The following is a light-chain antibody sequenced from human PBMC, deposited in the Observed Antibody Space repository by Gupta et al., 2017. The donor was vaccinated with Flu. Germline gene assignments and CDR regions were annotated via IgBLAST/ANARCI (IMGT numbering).Light chain of an antibody. CDR2: DAA. CDR3: QQRSYLPMFT. V-gene: IGKV3-11*01. J-gene: IGKJ2*01. Sequence: EVVLTQSPATLSLSPGERAVLSCRARQSVSPYLAWYQQKPGQAPSLLMYDAARRDAGIWARFGGCGLGKDVAITISTREQEDFAGYYFQQRSYLPMFTFCQGTKLEIK. CDR1: QSVSPY.